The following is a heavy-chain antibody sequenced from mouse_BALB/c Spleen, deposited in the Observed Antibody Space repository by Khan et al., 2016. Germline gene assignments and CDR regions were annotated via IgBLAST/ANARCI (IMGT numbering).Heavy chain of an antibody. V-gene: IGHV5-4*02. CDR1: GFTFSDYC. CDR3: AREGLRRGFVY. CDR2: ISDGGSYT. Sequence: EVELVESGGGLVKPGGSLKLSCAASGFTFSDYCMYWVRQTPEKRLEWVATISDGGSYTYYPDSVKGRFTISRDNAKNNLYLQMSSLKSEDTAMYYCAREGLRRGFVYWGQGTLVTVSA. D-gene: IGHD2-4*01. J-gene: IGHJ3*01.